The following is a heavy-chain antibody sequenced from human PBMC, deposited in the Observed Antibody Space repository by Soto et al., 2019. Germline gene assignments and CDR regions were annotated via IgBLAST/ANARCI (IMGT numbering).Heavy chain of an antibody. CDR1: GFTFSRYG. Sequence: GGSLRLSCEGSGFTFSRYGMSWVRQAPGRGLQWVAGISVSGDNTSYADSARGRFTISRDNSKNTLYLQMNNLRSEDTAVYYCAKDPLQWATFPSSWFDPWGQGTQVTVSS. CDR2: ISVSGDNT. V-gene: IGHV3-23*01. CDR3: AKDPLQWATFPSSWFDP. J-gene: IGHJ5*02. D-gene: IGHD2-8*01.